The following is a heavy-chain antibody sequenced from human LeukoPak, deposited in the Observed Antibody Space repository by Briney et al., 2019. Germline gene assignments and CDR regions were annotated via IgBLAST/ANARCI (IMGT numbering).Heavy chain of an antibody. D-gene: IGHD4-23*01. CDR1: GFTFSTYG. Sequence: PGRSLRLSCAASGFTFSTYGIHWVRQAPGKGLEWVAVISYDGSNKYYADSVKGRFTISRDNSKNTLYLQMNSLRGEDTAVYYCARVGFGNTPHPIDYWGQGALVTVSS. CDR3: ARVGFGNTPHPIDY. J-gene: IGHJ4*02. CDR2: ISYDGSNK. V-gene: IGHV3-30*03.